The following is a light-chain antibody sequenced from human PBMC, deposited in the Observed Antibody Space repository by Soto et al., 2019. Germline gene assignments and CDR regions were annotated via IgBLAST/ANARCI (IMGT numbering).Light chain of an antibody. CDR3: SSYGASSTL. Sequence: QSVLTQPASLSGSPGQSITISCTGTSSDIGSYNYISWYQQHPGKAPKLMIFDVSYRPSGISDRFSGSKSGNTASLTISGLQPEDEAHYYCSSYGASSTLFGGGTKLTVL. CDR2: DVS. V-gene: IGLV2-14*03. J-gene: IGLJ2*01. CDR1: SSDIGSYNY.